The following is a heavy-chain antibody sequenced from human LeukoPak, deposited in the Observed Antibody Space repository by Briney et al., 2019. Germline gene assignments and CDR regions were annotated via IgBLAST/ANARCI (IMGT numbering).Heavy chain of an antibody. Sequence: ASVKVSCKVSGYTLTEFSMHWVRQAPGKGLEWMGWMNPNSGNTGYAQKFQGRVTMTRDTSISTAYMELSRLRSDDTAVYYCARGGYQLQPYNWFDPWGQGTLVTVSS. CDR3: ARGGYQLQPYNWFDP. J-gene: IGHJ5*02. CDR2: MNPNSGNT. D-gene: IGHD2-2*01. CDR1: GYTLTEFS. V-gene: IGHV1-2*02.